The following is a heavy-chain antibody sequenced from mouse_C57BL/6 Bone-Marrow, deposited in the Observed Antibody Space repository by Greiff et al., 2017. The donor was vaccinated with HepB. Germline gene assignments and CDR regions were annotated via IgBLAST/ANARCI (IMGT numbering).Heavy chain of an antibody. J-gene: IGHJ1*03. CDR1: GIDFSRYW. CDR3: ARPVYYYGSSSYGYFDV. Sequence: EVQVVESGGGLVQPGGSLKLSCAASGIDFSRYWMSWVRRAPGKGLEWIGEINPDSSTINYAPSLKDKFIISRDNAKNTLYLQMSKVRSEETALYDCARPVYYYGSSSYGYFDVWGTGTTVTVSS. CDR2: INPDSSTI. D-gene: IGHD1-1*01. V-gene: IGHV4-1*01.